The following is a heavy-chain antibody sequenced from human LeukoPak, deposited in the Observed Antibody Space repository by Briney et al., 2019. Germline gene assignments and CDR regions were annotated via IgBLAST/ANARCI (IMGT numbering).Heavy chain of an antibody. J-gene: IGHJ4*02. D-gene: IGHD4-23*01. Sequence: SVKVSCKASGGTFSSYAISWVRQAPGQGLEWMGRVIPILGIANYAQKFQGRVTITADKSTSTAYMELSSLRSEDTAVYYCATELRWKDHWGQGTLVTVSS. V-gene: IGHV1-69*04. CDR3: ATELRWKDH. CDR1: GGTFSSYA. CDR2: VIPILGIA.